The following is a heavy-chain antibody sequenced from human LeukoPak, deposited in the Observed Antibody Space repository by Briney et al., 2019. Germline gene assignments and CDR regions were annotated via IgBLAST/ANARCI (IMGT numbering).Heavy chain of an antibody. J-gene: IGHJ3*02. V-gene: IGHV4-59*01. D-gene: IGHD3-3*01. CDR1: GGSISSYY. CDR2: IYYSGST. CDR3: AREYDFWSGYPCADAFDI. Sequence: SETLSLTCTVSGGSISSYYWSWIRQPPGKGLEWIGYIYYSGSTNYNPSLKSRVTISVDTSKNQFSLKLSSVTAADTAVYYCAREYDFWSGYPCADAFDIWGQGTMVTVSS.